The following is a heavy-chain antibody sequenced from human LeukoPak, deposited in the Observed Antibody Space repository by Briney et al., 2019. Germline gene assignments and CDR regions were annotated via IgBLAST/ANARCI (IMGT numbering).Heavy chain of an antibody. CDR2: IYVDGRTT. CDR3: IRDFRSADL. J-gene: IGHJ5*02. V-gene: IGHV3-74*01. Sequence: VRXPPGKGLXWVSRIYVDGRTTNYADSVKGRFTISRDNAKNTVYLEMNSLSVEDTATYYCIRDFRSADLWGQGTLVTVTS.